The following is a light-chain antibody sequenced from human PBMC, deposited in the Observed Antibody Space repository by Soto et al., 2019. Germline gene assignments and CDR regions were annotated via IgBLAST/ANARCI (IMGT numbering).Light chain of an antibody. CDR3: TSWSTSTTMI. Sequence: QSALTQPASVSGSPGQSITISCTGTSSDIGAYKFVSWYQQHPGKAPKLMLYDVNIRPSGVSNRVSGSKSGNTASLAISGLQAEDEADYYCTSWSTSTTMIFGGGTKLTVL. CDR2: DVN. CDR1: SSDIGAYKF. V-gene: IGLV2-14*03. J-gene: IGLJ2*01.